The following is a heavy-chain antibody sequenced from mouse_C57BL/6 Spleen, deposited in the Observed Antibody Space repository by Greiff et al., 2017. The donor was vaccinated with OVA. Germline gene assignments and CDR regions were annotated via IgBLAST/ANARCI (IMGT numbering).Heavy chain of an antibody. J-gene: IGHJ3*01. V-gene: IGHV3-6*01. Sequence: EVQLQESGPGLVKPSQSLSLTCSVTGYSITSGYYWNWIRQFPGNKLEWMGYISYDGSNNYNQSLKNRISITRDTSKNQVFLKLNSVTTEDTATYYGARGTGFAYWGQVTLVTVSA. CDR3: ARGTGFAY. D-gene: IGHD3-3*01. CDR2: ISYDGSN. CDR1: GYSITSGYY.